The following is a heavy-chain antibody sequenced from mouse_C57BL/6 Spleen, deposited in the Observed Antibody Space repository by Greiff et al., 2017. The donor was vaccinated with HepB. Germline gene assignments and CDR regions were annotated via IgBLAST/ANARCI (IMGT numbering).Heavy chain of an antibody. D-gene: IGHD1-1*02. CDR1: GFTFTDYY. CDR2: IRNKANGYTT. J-gene: IGHJ1*03. CDR3: ARYSVGYFDV. V-gene: IGHV7-3*01. Sequence: EVHLVESGGGLVQPGGSLSLSCAASGFTFTDYYMSWVRQPPGKALEWLGFIRNKANGYTTEYSASVKGRFTISRDNSQSILYLQMNALRAEDSATYYCARYSVGYFDVWGTGTTVTVSS.